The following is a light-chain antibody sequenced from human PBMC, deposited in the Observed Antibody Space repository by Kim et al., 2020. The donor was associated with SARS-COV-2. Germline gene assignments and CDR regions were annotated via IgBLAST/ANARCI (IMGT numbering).Light chain of an antibody. CDR2: SNI. J-gene: IGLJ3*02. V-gene: IGLV1-44*01. CDR1: SSDIGSNT. CDR3: ASWDDSLSGWV. Sequence: ELTQPPSASGTPGQSVTISCSGTSSDIGSNTVTWYQQFPGTTPKLLIYSNIQRPSGVPDRFSGSKSGTSASLAISGLQSEDEADYYCASWDDSLSGWVFGGGTQLTVL.